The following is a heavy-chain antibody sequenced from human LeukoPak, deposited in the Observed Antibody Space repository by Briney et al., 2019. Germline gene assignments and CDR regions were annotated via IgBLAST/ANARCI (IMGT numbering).Heavy chain of an antibody. D-gene: IGHD2-15*01. Sequence: SVKVSCKASGGTFSSYAISWVRQAPGQGLEWMGGIIPIFGTANYAQKFQGRVTITADKSTSTAYMELSSLRSEDTAVYYCARGLSYSDAFDIWGQGTMVTVSS. CDR2: IIPIFGTA. CDR1: GGTFSSYA. CDR3: ARGLSYSDAFDI. J-gene: IGHJ3*02. V-gene: IGHV1-69*06.